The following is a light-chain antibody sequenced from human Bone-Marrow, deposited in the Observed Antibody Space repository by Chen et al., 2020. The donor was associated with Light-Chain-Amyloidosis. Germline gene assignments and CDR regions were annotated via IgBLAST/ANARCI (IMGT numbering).Light chain of an antibody. CDR2: GAS. V-gene: IGKV3-15*01. CDR3: QQYNNWPLT. CDR1: QSVSTN. J-gene: IGKJ4*01. Sequence: ETVMTQSPATVSVSPGERATLSCRASQSVSTNLVWYQQKPGQAPRLLIYGASTRAAGIPARFSGSGSGTEFTLTISSLQSEDFAVYYCQQYNNWPLTFGGGTKVEI.